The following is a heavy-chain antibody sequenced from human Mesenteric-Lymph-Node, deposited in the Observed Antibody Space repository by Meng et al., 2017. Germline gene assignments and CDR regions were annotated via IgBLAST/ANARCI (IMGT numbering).Heavy chain of an antibody. J-gene: IGHJ3*01. V-gene: IGHV1-3*01. CDR1: GYTFRSYA. Sequence: ASVKVSCKASGYTFRSYALHWVRQAPGQRLEWMGWINAGNGDTKYSQNFQDRVTITRDTSASTAFLQLSSLRSEDTAVYYCARVLTFFYDSTGYYAFDVWGQGTVVTVSS. CDR3: ARVLTFFYDSTGYYAFDV. CDR2: INAGNGDT. D-gene: IGHD3-22*01.